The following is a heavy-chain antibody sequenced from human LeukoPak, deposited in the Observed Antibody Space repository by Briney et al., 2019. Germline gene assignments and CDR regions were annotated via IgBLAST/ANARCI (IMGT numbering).Heavy chain of an antibody. Sequence: SETLSLTCTVSGGSISSYYWSRIRQPPGKGLEWIGYIYYSGSTNYNPSLKGRVTISVDTSKNQFSLKLSSVTAADTAVYYCARDNGDYGCDYWGQGTLVTVSS. J-gene: IGHJ4*02. V-gene: IGHV4-59*01. D-gene: IGHD4-17*01. CDR3: ARDNGDYGCDY. CDR2: IYYSGST. CDR1: GGSISSYY.